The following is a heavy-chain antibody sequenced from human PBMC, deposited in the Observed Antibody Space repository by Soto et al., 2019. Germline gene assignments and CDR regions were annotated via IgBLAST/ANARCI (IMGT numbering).Heavy chain of an antibody. D-gene: IGHD5-18*01. CDR1: GYTFTSYG. J-gene: IGHJ4*02. Sequence: QVQLVQSGAEVKKPGASVKVSCKASGYTFTSYGISWVRQAPGQGLEWMGWISAYNGNTNYAQKLEGRVTRTTDTSTSTAYMELRSLRSDDTAVYYCASSLLVGYGLEGESDWGQGTLVTVSS. V-gene: IGHV1-18*01. CDR3: ASSLLVGYGLEGESD. CDR2: ISAYNGNT.